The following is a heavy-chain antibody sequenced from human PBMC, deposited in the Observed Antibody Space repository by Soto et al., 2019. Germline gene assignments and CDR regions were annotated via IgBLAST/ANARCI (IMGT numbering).Heavy chain of an antibody. D-gene: IGHD3-3*01. Sequence: SGPTLVNPTQTLTLTCTFSGFSLSTSGVGVGWIRQPPGKALEWLALIYWDDDKRYSPSLKSRLTITKDTSKNQVVLTMPNMDPVDTATYYFAHSSNVFGSGSPKVSSDPWGQGTPVTVSS. CDR1: GFSLSTSGVG. CDR2: IYWDDDK. V-gene: IGHV2-5*02. J-gene: IGHJ5*02. CDR3: AHSSNVFGSGSPKVSSDP.